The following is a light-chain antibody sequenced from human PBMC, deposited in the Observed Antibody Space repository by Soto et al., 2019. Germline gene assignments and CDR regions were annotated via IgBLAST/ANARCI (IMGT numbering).Light chain of an antibody. CDR1: QTIINW. CDR2: DAS. CDR3: QQYNSYSPYT. V-gene: IGKV1-5*01. J-gene: IGKJ2*01. Sequence: DVQMTQSPSTLSASVGDRVTITCRASQTIINWLAWFQQKPGKAPKLFIYDASSLESGVPSRFSGSGSGTEFTLTISSLHPDDSATYYCQQYNSYSPYTFGQGTKLEIK.